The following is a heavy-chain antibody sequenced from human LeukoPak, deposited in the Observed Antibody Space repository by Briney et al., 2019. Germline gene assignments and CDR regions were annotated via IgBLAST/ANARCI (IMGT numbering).Heavy chain of an antibody. V-gene: IGHV3-53*01. D-gene: IGHD3-22*01. Sequence: GGSLRLSCAASGFTVSNNYMSWVRQAPGKGLEWVSVIYSGGSTYYADSVRGRFTISRDNSKNTLYLQMNSLGAEDTAVYYCARVSYYDSSGYYFLSYVDYWGQGTLVTVSS. CDR3: ARVSYYDSSGYYFLSYVDY. J-gene: IGHJ4*02. CDR1: GFTVSNNY. CDR2: IYSGGST.